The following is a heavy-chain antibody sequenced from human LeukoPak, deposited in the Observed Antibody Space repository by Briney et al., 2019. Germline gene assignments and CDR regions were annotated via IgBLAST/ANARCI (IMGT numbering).Heavy chain of an antibody. Sequence: GGSLRLSCAASGFSFGSYALSWVRQAPGKGLEWVSVISGSGDNTHYTDPVKGRFTISRDNSKNTLYLQMNSLRAEDTAVYYCTSLSDAIESFGTRNYWGQGTLVTVSS. D-gene: IGHD2-8*01. V-gene: IGHV3-23*01. CDR1: GFSFGSYA. CDR3: TSLSDAIESFGTRNY. J-gene: IGHJ4*02. CDR2: ISGSGDNT.